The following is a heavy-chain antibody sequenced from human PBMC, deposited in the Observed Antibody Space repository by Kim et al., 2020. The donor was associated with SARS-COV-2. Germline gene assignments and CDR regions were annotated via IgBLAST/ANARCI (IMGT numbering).Heavy chain of an antibody. CDR1: GFTFSSYA. Sequence: GGSLRLSCAASGFTFSSYAMHWVRQAPGKGLEWVAVISYDGSNKYYADSVKGRFTISRDNSKNTLYLQMNSLRAEDTAVYYCARPYYLLRFGELSVLFDIWGQGTMVTVSS. J-gene: IGHJ3*02. V-gene: IGHV3-30*04. CDR3: ARPYYLLRFGELSVLFDI. CDR2: ISYDGSNK. D-gene: IGHD3-10*01.